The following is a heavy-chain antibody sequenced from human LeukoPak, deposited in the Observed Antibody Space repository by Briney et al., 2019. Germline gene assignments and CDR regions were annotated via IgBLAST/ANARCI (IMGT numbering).Heavy chain of an antibody. Sequence: PSETLSLTCAVYGGSFSGYYWSWIPQPPGKGRVGLGKINHGESTNYNPSLKSRVTISVDQSKNQFSLKLSSVTAADTAVYYCAAATYYDILTGTTDAFDIWGQGTMVTVSS. CDR2: INHGEST. CDR1: GGSFSGYY. D-gene: IGHD3-9*01. J-gene: IGHJ3*02. CDR3: AAATYYDILTGTTDAFDI. V-gene: IGHV4-34*01.